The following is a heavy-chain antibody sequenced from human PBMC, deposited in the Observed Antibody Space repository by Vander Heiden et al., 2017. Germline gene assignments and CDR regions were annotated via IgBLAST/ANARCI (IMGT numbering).Heavy chain of an antibody. V-gene: IGHV3-9*01. Sequence: EVQLVESGGGLVQPGRSLRLSCAASGFTFDASAMHWVRQAPGKGREWVSGISWNSGSIGYADSVKGRFTISRDNAKNSLYLQMNSLRAEDTALYYCAKDSAIAAAGTDPFDYWGQGTLVTVSS. CDR3: AKDSAIAAAGTDPFDY. CDR2: ISWNSGSI. D-gene: IGHD6-13*01. J-gene: IGHJ4*02. CDR1: GFTFDASA.